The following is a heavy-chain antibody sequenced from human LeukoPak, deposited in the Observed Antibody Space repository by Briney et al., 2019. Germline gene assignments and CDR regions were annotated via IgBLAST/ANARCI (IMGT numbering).Heavy chain of an antibody. CDR2: IIPIFGTA. V-gene: IGHV1-69*05. D-gene: IGHD3-3*01. J-gene: IGHJ4*02. CDR3: AGAVTNLGVAIPAH. CDR1: GGTFSSYA. Sequence: ASVKVSCKASGGTFSSYAISWVRQAPGQGLEWMGGIIPIFGTANYAQKFQGRVTITTDESTSTAYMELSSLRSEDTAVYYCAGAVTNLGVAIPAHWGQGTLVTVSS.